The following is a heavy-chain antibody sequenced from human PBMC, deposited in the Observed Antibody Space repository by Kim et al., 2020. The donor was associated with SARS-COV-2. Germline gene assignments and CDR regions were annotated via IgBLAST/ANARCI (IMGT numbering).Heavy chain of an antibody. V-gene: IGHV3-21*01. Sequence: YADSVKGRFTISRDNAKNSLYLQMNSLRAEDTAVYYCARDLVYGDYIYDYWGQGTLVTVSS. D-gene: IGHD4-17*01. CDR3: ARDLVYGDYIYDY. J-gene: IGHJ4*02.